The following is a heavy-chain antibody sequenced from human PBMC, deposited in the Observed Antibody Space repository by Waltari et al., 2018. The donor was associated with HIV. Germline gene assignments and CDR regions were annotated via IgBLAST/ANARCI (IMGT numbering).Heavy chain of an antibody. D-gene: IGHD2-2*01. CDR3: ATAQICSTSNCYDY. J-gene: IGHJ4*02. CDR2: FDSEDCKT. Sequence: QVQLVQSAAEVKKPGASAKVYCKVSGYTLTDLSMHWVRQAPGKGLEWMGVFDSEDCKTIYAQKLQGRVTITEDTSTETAYMELSSLTSEDTAVYYCATAQICSTSNCYDYLGQGTLVTVSS. V-gene: IGHV1-24*01. CDR1: GYTLTDLS.